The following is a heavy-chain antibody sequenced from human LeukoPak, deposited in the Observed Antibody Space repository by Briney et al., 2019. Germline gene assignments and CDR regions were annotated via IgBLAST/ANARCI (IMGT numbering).Heavy chain of an antibody. J-gene: IGHJ6*04. Sequence: PGGSRRLSCAASGFTFDDYAMHWVRQAPGKGLEWVSLISWFGGSTYYADSVKGRFIISRDNSKNSLYLQMNSLRAEDTALYYCAKAEDYYGSGSRYYGMDVWGKGTTVTVSS. CDR2: ISWFGGST. D-gene: IGHD3-10*01. V-gene: IGHV3-43D*04. CDR1: GFTFDDYA. CDR3: AKAEDYYGSGSRYYGMDV.